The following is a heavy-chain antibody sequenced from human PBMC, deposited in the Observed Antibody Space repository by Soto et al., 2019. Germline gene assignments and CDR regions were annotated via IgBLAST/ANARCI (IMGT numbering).Heavy chain of an antibody. J-gene: IGHJ4*02. D-gene: IGHD1-1*01. CDR1: GGSISSSSYY. Sequence: SETLSLTCTVSGGSISSSSYYWGWIRQPPGKGLEWIGSIYYSGSTYYNPSLKSRVTISVDTSKNQFSLKLSSVTAADTAVYYWAQLPRGLEGLDYWGQGTLVTVSS. CDR3: AQLPRGLEGLDY. V-gene: IGHV4-39*01. CDR2: IYYSGST.